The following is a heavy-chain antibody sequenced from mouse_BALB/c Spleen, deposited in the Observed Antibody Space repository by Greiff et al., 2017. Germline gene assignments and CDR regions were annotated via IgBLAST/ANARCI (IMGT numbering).Heavy chain of an antibody. D-gene: IGHD1-1*02. Sequence: EVKVVESGGGLVQPGGSLRLSCATSGFTFTDYYMSWVRQPPGKALEWLGFIRNKANGYTTEYSASVKGRFTISRDNSQSILYLQMNTLRAEDSATYYCARDIGGRYFDVWGAGTTVTVSS. CDR1: GFTFTDYY. CDR3: ARDIGGRYFDV. V-gene: IGHV7-3*02. CDR2: IRNKANGYTT. J-gene: IGHJ1*01.